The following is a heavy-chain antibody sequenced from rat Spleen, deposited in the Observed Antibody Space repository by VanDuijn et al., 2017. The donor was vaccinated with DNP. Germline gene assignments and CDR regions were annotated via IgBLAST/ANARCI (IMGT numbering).Heavy chain of an antibody. CDR1: GFTFNKYW. CDR3: ARHDYYSSPYYAMDA. V-gene: IGHV5-31*01. J-gene: IGHJ4*01. Sequence: EVKLVESGGGLVQPGRSLKLSCVASGFTFNKYWMTWIRQVPGKGLEWVAAITSSGGSTYYPDSVKGRFTISRENAKSTLYLQMDSLRSEDTATYYCARHDYYSSPYYAMDAWGQGTSVTVSS. CDR2: ITSSGGST. D-gene: IGHD1-2*01.